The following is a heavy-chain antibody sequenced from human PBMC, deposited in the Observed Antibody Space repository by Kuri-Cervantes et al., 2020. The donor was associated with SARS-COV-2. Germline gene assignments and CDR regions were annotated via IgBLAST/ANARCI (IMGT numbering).Heavy chain of an antibody. CDR3: ARHGGSGWYNYYYYMDV. V-gene: IGHV4-38-2*02. J-gene: IGHJ6*03. CDR2: IYHSGST. Sequence: SETLSLTCTVSGYSISSGYYWGWIRQPPGKGLEWIGSIYHSGSTYYNPSLKSRVTISVDTSKNQFSLKLSSVTAADTAVYYCARHGGSGWYNYYYYMDVWGKGTTVTVSS. D-gene: IGHD6-19*01. CDR1: GYSISSGYY.